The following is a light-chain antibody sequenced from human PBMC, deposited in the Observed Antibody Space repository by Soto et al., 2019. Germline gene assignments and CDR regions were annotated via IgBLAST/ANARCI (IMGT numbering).Light chain of an antibody. Sequence: QSVLTQPPSVSAAPGQRVTISCTGSRSNIGAGYDVHWYQHLPGTAPKLLIYANRGRPSGVPDRFSGSKSGTSASLGITGVQDEDEADYYCQSYDSSLRGSLFGGGTKLTVL. CDR3: QSYDSSLRGSL. J-gene: IGLJ2*01. CDR2: ANR. V-gene: IGLV1-40*01. CDR1: RSNIGAGYD.